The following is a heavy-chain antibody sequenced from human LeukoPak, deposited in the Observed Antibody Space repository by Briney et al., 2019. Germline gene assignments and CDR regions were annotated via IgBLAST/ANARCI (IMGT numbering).Heavy chain of an antibody. D-gene: IGHD6-13*01. CDR1: GFTFSSYS. CDR3: ARESISSWSSYYGMDV. J-gene: IGHJ6*02. Sequence: GGSLRLSCAASGFTFSSYSMNWVRQAPGKGLEWVSSISSSSSYIYYADSVKGRFTISRDNAENSLYLQMNSLRAEDTAVYYCARESISSWSSYYGMDVWGQGTTVTVSS. CDR2: ISSSSSYI. V-gene: IGHV3-21*01.